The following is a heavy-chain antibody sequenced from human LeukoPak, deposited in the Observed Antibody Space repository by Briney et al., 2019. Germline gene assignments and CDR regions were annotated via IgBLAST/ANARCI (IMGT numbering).Heavy chain of an antibody. CDR3: ARGTILGYCSGGSCYGYYYYYYMDV. Sequence: GASVKVSCKASGYTFTGYYMHWVRQAPGQGLEWMGWINPNSGGTNYAQKFQGRVTMTRDTSISTAYMELSRLRSDDTAVYYCARGTILGYCSGGSCYGYYYYYYMDVWGKGTTVTVSS. CDR2: INPNSGGT. J-gene: IGHJ6*03. D-gene: IGHD2-15*01. V-gene: IGHV1-2*02. CDR1: GYTFTGYY.